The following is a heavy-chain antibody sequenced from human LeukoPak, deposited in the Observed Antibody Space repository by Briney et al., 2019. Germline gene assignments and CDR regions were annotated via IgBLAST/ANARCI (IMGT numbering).Heavy chain of an antibody. V-gene: IGHV1-69*05. CDR1: GGTFSSYA. CDR3: ARDPRGRSSYFDY. J-gene: IGHJ4*02. Sequence: GASVKVSCKASGGTFSSYAISWVRQAPGQGLEWMGGIIPIFGTANYAQKFQGRVTITTDESTSTAYMELSSLRSEDTAVYYCARDPRGRSSYFDYWGQGTLVTVSS. CDR2: IIPIFGTA. D-gene: IGHD3-16*02.